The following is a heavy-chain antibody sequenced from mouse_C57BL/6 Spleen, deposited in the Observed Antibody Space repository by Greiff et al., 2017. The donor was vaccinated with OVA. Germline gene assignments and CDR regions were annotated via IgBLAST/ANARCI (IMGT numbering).Heavy chain of an antibody. Sequence: QVQLKESGPELVKPGASVKISCKASGYAFSSSWMNWVKQRPGKGLEWIGRIYPGDGDTNYNGKFKGKATLTADKSSSTAYMQLSSLTSEDSAVYFCARWGYDFDYWGQGTTLTVSS. CDR3: ARWGYDFDY. J-gene: IGHJ2*01. D-gene: IGHD2-2*01. CDR2: IYPGDGDT. CDR1: GYAFSSSW. V-gene: IGHV1-82*01.